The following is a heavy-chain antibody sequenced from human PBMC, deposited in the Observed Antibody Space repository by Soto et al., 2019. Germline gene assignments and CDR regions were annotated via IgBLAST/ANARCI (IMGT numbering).Heavy chain of an antibody. D-gene: IGHD3-22*01. CDR2: ISSGGGR. CDR3: ARDPGDRNGMTV. V-gene: IGHV3-66*01. Sequence: EVQVVESGGDLVQPGGSLRLSCAASGFTVSSDYMNWVRQAPGKGLEWVSVISSGGGRYYADSVKGRFTISRDNSKNMVYLQLNSLRAEDTAVYYCARDPGDRNGMTVFGQGTTVTASS. CDR1: GFTVSSDY. J-gene: IGHJ6*02.